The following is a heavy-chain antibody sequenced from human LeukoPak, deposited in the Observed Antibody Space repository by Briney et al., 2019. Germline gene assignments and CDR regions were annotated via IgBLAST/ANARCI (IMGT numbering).Heavy chain of an antibody. CDR3: ARDYFYCGGDCFVDY. CDR1: GFTFSDYT. D-gene: IGHD2-21*02. Sequence: PGGSLRLSCAASGFTFSDYTMNWVRQAPGQGLEWVSSISGGSRSIYYVDSVKGRFTISRDNAKNSLYLQVNSLRAEDTAIYYCARDYFYCGGDCFVDYWGQGTLVTVSS. V-gene: IGHV3-21*04. CDR2: ISGGSRSI. J-gene: IGHJ4*02.